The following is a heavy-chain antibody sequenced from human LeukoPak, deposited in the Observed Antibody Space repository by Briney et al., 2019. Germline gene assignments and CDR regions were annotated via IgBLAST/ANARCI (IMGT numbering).Heavy chain of an antibody. CDR3: AKDLLYDYGSFDY. J-gene: IGHJ4*02. V-gene: IGHV3-30*18. D-gene: IGHD3-16*01. Sequence: GESLRLSCAASGFTFSSYGMHWVRQAPGKGLEWVAVISYDGSNKYYADSVKGRFTISRDNSKNTLYLQMNSLRAEDTAVYYCAKDLLYDYGSFDYWGQGTLVTVSS. CDR1: GFTFSSYG. CDR2: ISYDGSNK.